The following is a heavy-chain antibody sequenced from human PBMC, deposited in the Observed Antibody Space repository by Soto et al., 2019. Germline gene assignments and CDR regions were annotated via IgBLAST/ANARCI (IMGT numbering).Heavy chain of an antibody. CDR2: INPNSGGT. CDR3: ARQPPMGYDSSGYYPSPDFDY. Sequence: ASVKVSCKASGYTFTGYYMHWVRQAPGQGLEWMGWINPNSGGTNYAQKFQGWVTMTRDTSISTAYMELSRLRSDDTAVYYCARQPPMGYDSSGYYPSPDFDYWGQGTLVTVSS. D-gene: IGHD3-22*01. J-gene: IGHJ4*02. CDR1: GYTFTGYY. V-gene: IGHV1-2*04.